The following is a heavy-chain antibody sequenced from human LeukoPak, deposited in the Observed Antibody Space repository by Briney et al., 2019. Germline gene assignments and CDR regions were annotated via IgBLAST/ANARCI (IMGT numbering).Heavy chain of an antibody. V-gene: IGHV3-11*04. D-gene: IGHD3-16*02. Sequence: GGSLRLSCAASGFTFSDYYMSWICQAPGKGLEWVSYISSSGSTIYYADSVKGRFTISRDNPKNSLYLQMNSLRAEDTAVYYCAREDDYVWGSYRSTYFDYWGQGTLVTVSS. CDR2: ISSSGSTI. CDR3: AREDDYVWGSYRSTYFDY. CDR1: GFTFSDYY. J-gene: IGHJ4*02.